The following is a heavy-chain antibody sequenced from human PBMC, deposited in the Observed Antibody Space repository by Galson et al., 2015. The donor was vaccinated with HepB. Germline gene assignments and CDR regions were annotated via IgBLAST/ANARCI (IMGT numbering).Heavy chain of an antibody. Sequence: SLRLSCAASGFTFSSYAMSWVRQAPGKGLEWVSAISGSGGSTYYADSVKGRFTISRDDSKNTLYLQMNSLRGEDTAVYYCAKDRGGNYDILTGPDYWGQGILVAVAS. CDR2: ISGSGGST. V-gene: IGHV3-23*01. CDR1: GFTFSSYA. CDR3: AKDRGGNYDILTGPDY. J-gene: IGHJ4*02. D-gene: IGHD3-9*01.